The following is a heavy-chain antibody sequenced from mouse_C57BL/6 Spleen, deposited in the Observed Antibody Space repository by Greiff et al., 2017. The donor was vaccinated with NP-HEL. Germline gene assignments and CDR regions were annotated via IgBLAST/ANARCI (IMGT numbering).Heavy chain of an antibody. J-gene: IGHJ3*01. CDR3: TSGGYYGSSPWFAY. CDR1: GYTFTSYW. V-gene: IGHV1-5*01. Sequence: VQLQQSGTVLARPGASVKMSCKTSGYTFTSYWMHWVKQRPGQGLEWIGAIYPGNSDTSYNQKFKGKAKLTAVTSASTAYMELSSLTNEDSAVYYCTSGGYYGSSPWFAYWGQGTLVTVSA. CDR2: IYPGNSDT. D-gene: IGHD1-1*01.